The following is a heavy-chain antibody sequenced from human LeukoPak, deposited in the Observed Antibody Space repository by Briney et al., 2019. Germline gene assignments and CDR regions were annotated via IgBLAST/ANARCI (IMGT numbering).Heavy chain of an antibody. Sequence: PGGSLRLSCAGSGFTFSSYWMHWVRQAPGKGLVWIARINSDGGIRSYADSVKGRFTISRDNAKNTLYLQMNSLTAEDTAVYYCANGPGYWGQGTLVTVSS. CDR3: ANGPGY. CDR2: INSDGGIR. V-gene: IGHV3-74*01. CDR1: GFTFSSYW. J-gene: IGHJ4*02.